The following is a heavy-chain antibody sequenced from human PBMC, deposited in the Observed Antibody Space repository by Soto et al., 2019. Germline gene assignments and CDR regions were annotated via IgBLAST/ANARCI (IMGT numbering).Heavy chain of an antibody. CDR3: ARIGDILTGYAYYYYGMDV. J-gene: IGHJ6*02. Sequence: RASVKVSCKASGGTFSSYAISWVRQAPGQGLEWMGGIIPIFGTANYAQKFQGRVTITADESTSTAYMELSSLRSEDTAVYYCARIGDILTGYAYYYYGMDVWGQGTTVTVSS. CDR1: GGTFSSYA. CDR2: IIPIFGTA. V-gene: IGHV1-69*13. D-gene: IGHD3-9*01.